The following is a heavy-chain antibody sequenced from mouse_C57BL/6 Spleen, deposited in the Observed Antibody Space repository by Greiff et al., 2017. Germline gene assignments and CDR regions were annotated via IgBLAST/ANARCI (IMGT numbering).Heavy chain of an antibody. Sequence: EVQRVESGGGLVQPGGSMKLSCVASGFTFSNYWMNWVRQSPEKGLEWVAQIRLKSDNYATHYAESVKGRFTISRDDSKSSVYLQMNNLRAEDTGIYYCAVVVVEAMDYWGQGTSVTVSS. CDR1: GFTFSNYW. D-gene: IGHD1-1*01. V-gene: IGHV6-3*01. CDR3: AVVVVEAMDY. CDR2: IRLKSDNYAT. J-gene: IGHJ4*01.